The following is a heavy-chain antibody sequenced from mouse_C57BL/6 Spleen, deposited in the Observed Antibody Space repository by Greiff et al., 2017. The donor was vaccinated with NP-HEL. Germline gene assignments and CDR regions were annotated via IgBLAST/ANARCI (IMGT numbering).Heavy chain of an antibody. Sequence: VQLQQSGPELVKPGASVKISCKASGYTFTDYYMNWVKQSHGKSLEWIGDINPNNGGTSYNQKFKGKATLTVDKSSSTAYMELRSLTSEDSAVYYCARNYDYDLYYAMDYWGQGTSVTVSS. D-gene: IGHD2-4*01. CDR1: GYTFTDYY. CDR3: ARNYDYDLYYAMDY. J-gene: IGHJ4*01. CDR2: INPNNGGT. V-gene: IGHV1-26*01.